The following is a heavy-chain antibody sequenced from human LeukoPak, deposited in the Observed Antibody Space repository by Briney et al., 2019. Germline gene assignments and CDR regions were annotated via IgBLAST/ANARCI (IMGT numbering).Heavy chain of an antibody. CDR3: AKGEQGVDY. CDR1: GFPFSNYA. V-gene: IGHV3-23*01. Sequence: GGSLRLSCAASGFPFSNYAMNWVRQAPAKGLEWVSAMSGSGGSTHYADSVKGRFTISRDNSKNTLFLQMNSLRAEDTAVYYCAKGEQGVDYWGQGTLVTVSS. CDR2: MSGSGGST. J-gene: IGHJ4*02. D-gene: IGHD1/OR15-1a*01.